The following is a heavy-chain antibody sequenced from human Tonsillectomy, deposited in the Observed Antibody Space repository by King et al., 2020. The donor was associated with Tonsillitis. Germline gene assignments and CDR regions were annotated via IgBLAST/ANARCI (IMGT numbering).Heavy chain of an antibody. D-gene: IGHD1-26*01. Sequence: VQLVETGGGLIQPGGSLRLSCAASGFNVSSNHMSWVRQAPVKGLEGGSIIYSDDNTYYADSVKGRFTISRDNSKNTLHLQMNSLRADDTAVYYCARHRRFVGFDIWGQGTRVTVSS. CDR2: IYSDDNT. V-gene: IGHV3-53*02. J-gene: IGHJ3*02. CDR3: ARHRRFVGFDI. CDR1: GFNVSSNH.